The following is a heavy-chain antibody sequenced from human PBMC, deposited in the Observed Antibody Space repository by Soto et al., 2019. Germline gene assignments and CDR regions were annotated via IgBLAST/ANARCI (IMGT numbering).Heavy chain of an antibody. CDR1: GGTFSSYA. Sequence: GASVKVSCKASGGTFSSYAISWVRQAPGQGLEWMGGIIPIFGTANYAQKFQGRVTITADESTSTAYMELSSLRSEDTAVYYCASSGVVVVAATRNYYGMDVWGQGTTVTVSS. CDR3: ASSGVVVVAATRNYYGMDV. CDR2: IIPIFGTA. J-gene: IGHJ6*02. V-gene: IGHV1-69*13. D-gene: IGHD2-15*01.